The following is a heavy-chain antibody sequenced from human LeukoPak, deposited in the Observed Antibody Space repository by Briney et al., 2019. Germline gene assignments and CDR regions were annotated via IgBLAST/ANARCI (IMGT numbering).Heavy chain of an antibody. CDR2: ISPSGDYT. CDR3: ARDNSGWSVDY. CDR1: GYTFSSYY. J-gene: IGHJ4*02. D-gene: IGHD6-19*01. V-gene: IGHV1-46*04. Sequence: ASVKVPCKASGYTFSSYYTHWVRQAPGQGLEWMGIISPSGDYTRYAQKLQGRVSMTLDTSTSTVYMELNSLESEDTAMYYCARDNSGWSVDYWGQGTLVTVTS.